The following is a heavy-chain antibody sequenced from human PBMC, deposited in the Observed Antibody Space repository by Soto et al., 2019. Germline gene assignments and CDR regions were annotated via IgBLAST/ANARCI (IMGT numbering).Heavy chain of an antibody. J-gene: IGHJ3*02. CDR3: ARDPIVGATIGAFDI. CDR2: IYYSGST. Sequence: QVQLQEAGPGLVKPSQTLSLTCTVSGGSISSGDYYWSWIRQPPGKGLEWIGYIYYSGSTYYNPSLNLRVTISVDTSKNQFSLKLSSVTAADTAVYYCARDPIVGATIGAFDIWGEGTIVTVSS. D-gene: IGHD1-26*01. CDR1: GGSISSGDYY. V-gene: IGHV4-30-4*01.